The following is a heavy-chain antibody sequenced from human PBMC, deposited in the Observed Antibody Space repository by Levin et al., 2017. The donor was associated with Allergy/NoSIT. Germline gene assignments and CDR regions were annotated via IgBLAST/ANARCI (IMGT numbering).Heavy chain of an antibody. J-gene: IGHJ4*02. CDR3: ARDSYSSSWYEFDY. D-gene: IGHD6-13*01. V-gene: IGHV1-2*06. CDR2: INPNSGGT. CDR1: GYTFTGYY. Sequence: ASVKVSCKASGYTFTGYYMHWVRQAPGQGLEWMGRINPNSGGTNYAQKFQGRVTMTRDTSISTAYMELSRLRSDDTAVYYCARDSYSSSWYEFDYWGQGTLVTVSS.